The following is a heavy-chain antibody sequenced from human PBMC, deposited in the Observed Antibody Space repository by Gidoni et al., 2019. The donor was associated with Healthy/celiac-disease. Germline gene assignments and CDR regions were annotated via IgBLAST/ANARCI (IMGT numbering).Heavy chain of an antibody. CDR3: ASELLPFYDSSGYYNDAFDI. Sequence: QVQLVESGGGLAKPGGSLRLSCAASGFTFSDYYRSWIRQAPGKGLEWVSYISSSGSTIYYADSVKGRFTISRDNAKNSLYLQMNSLRAEDTAVYYCASELLPFYDSSGYYNDAFDIWGQGTMVTVSS. D-gene: IGHD3-22*01. CDR2: ISSSGSTI. CDR1: GFTFSDYY. J-gene: IGHJ3*02. V-gene: IGHV3-11*01.